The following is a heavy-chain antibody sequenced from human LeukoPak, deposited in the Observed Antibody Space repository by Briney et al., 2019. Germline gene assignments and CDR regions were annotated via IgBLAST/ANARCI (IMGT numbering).Heavy chain of an antibody. CDR1: GFTVSSNY. Sequence: GGSLRLSCAASGFTVSSNYMSWLRQAPGKGLEWVSVIYSGGSTYYADSVKGRFTISRDNSKNTLYLQMNSLRAEDTAVYYCARESSSWYTRRSFDYWGQGTLVTVSS. D-gene: IGHD6-13*01. J-gene: IGHJ4*02. V-gene: IGHV3-66*01. CDR3: ARESSSWYTRRSFDY. CDR2: IYSGGST.